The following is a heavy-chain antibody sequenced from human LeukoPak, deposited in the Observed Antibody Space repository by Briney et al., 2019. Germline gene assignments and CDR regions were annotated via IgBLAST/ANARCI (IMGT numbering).Heavy chain of an antibody. Sequence: KASETLSLTCAVYGGSFSGYYWSWIRQPPGKGLEWIGEINHSGSTNYNPSLKSRVTISVDTSKNQFSLKLSSVTAADTAVYYCARGHRRSSWYLGMDVWGQGTTVTVSS. J-gene: IGHJ6*02. CDR1: GGSFSGYY. V-gene: IGHV4-34*01. CDR2: INHSGST. CDR3: ARGHRRSSWYLGMDV. D-gene: IGHD6-13*01.